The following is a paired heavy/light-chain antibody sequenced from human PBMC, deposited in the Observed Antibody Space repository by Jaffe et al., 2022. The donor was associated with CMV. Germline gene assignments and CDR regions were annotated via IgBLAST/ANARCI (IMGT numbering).Light chain of an antibody. CDR2: EVS. J-gene: IGKJ5*01. CDR3: MQSIQLPIT. Sequence: DIVMTQTPLSLSVTPGQPASISCKSSQSLLHSDGKTYLYWYLQKPGQSPQLLIYEVSNRFSGVPDRFSGSGSGTDFTLKISRVEAEDVGVYYCMQSIQLPITFGQGTRLEIK. V-gene: IGKV2D-29*02. CDR1: QSLLHSDGKTY.
Heavy chain of an antibody. CDR2: INPSGGST. V-gene: IGHV1-46*01. CDR1: GYTFTSYY. CDR3: AREGGVLWFGELSPRREFYYYYGMDV. J-gene: IGHJ6*02. D-gene: IGHD3-10*01. Sequence: QVQLVQSGAEVKKPGASVKVSCKASGYTFTSYYMHWVRQAPGQGLEWMGIINPSGGSTSYAQKFQGRVTMTRDTSTSTVYMELSSLRSEDTAVYYCAREGGVLWFGELSPRREFYYYYGMDVWGQGTTVTVSS.